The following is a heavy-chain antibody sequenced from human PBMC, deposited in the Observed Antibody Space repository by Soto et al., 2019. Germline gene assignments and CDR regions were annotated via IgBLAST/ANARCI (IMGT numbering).Heavy chain of an antibody. CDR3: AKVDERRGRYGIWGSYPYDY. CDR2: IRGSCAST. Sequence: GGSLRLSCSASGFTFSSFAMTWVRHAPGKGMEWVSTIRGSCASTYYSDSVKGRFTISRDNSRNTLYLKLNSLRAEDTAIYYCAKVDERRGRYGIWGSYPYDYWGQGTLVTVSS. V-gene: IGHV3-23*01. J-gene: IGHJ4*02. CDR1: GFTFSSFA. D-gene: IGHD3-16*02.